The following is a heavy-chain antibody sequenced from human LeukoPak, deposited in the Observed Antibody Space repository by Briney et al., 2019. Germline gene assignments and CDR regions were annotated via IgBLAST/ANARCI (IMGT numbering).Heavy chain of an antibody. V-gene: IGHV3-23*01. J-gene: IGHJ4*02. Sequence: GGTLRLSCAASGFTFSSNSMTWVRQTPGKGLEWVSGISGSGDSTFYADSVKGRFTISRDNSRNTLYLQMSSLRPEDTAVYYCTKDVSDSSGWYLYVFDYWGQGTLVTVSS. CDR3: TKDVSDSSGWYLYVFDY. CDR2: ISGSGDST. D-gene: IGHD6-19*01. CDR1: GFTFSSNS.